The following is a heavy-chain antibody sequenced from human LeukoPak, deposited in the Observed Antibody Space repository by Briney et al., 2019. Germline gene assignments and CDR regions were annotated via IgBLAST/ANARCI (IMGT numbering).Heavy chain of an antibody. CDR1: GYTFTSYG. J-gene: IGHJ4*02. CDR3: ARGPPYYYDSSGWSPYYFDY. D-gene: IGHD3-22*01. CDR2: ISDYNGNT. V-gene: IGHV1-18*01. Sequence: ASVKVSCKASGYTFTSYGISWVRQAPGRGLEWMGWISDYNGNTNYAQKLQGRVTMTTDTSTSTAYMELRSLRSDDTAVYYCARGPPYYYDSSGWSPYYFDYWGQGTLVTVSS.